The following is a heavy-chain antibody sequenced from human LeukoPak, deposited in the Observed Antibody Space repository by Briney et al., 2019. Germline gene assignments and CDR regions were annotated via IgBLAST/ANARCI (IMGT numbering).Heavy chain of an antibody. CDR1: GFTFSTYE. V-gene: IGHV3-48*03. D-gene: IGHD3-22*01. CDR2: ITSSGSTI. Sequence: PGGSLRLPCAASGFTFSTYEMIWVRQTPGKGLEWVSYITSSGSTIYYADSVKGRFTISRDNAKNSLYLQMKSLRAEDTAVYYCARDEHPYYYDSSGYYVGAFDIWGQGTMVTVSS. J-gene: IGHJ3*02. CDR3: ARDEHPYYYDSSGYYVGAFDI.